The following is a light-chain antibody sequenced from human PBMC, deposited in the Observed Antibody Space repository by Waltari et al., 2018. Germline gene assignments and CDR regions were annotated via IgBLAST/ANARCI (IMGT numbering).Light chain of an antibody. V-gene: IGLV2-14*01. J-gene: IGLJ3*02. CDR1: SIDVGGYNY. CDR3: SSYTSSSTWV. CDR2: DVS. Sequence: QSALTQPASVSGSPGQSTTISCTGTSIDVGGYNYVSWYQQHPGKAPKLMIYDVSNRPSGVSNRFSGSKSGNTASLTISGLQAEDEADYYCSSYTSSSTWVFGGGTKLTVL.